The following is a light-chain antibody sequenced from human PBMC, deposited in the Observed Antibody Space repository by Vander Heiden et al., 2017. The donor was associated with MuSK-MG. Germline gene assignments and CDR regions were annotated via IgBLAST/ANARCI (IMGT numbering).Light chain of an antibody. V-gene: IGLV1-40*01. J-gene: IGLJ3*02. CDR1: SSNNGAGSA. CDR2: GNN. CDR3: QSFDRSLSGSV. Sequence: QSVLTQPPSVSGAPGQRVTISCTGSSSNNGAGSAVYWYQRLPGTAPNVLIYGNNNRPPGVPDRFSGSKSGTSASLAITGLQAEDEADYYCQSFDRSLSGSVFGGGTKLTVL.